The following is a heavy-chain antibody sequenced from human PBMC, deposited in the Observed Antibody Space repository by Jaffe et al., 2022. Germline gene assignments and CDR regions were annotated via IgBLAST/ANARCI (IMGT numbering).Heavy chain of an antibody. CDR1: GGSFSGYY. CDR3: AREGTQLWLQRRARPFDY. CDR2: INHSGST. J-gene: IGHJ4*02. D-gene: IGHD5-18*01. V-gene: IGHV4-34*01. Sequence: QVQLQQWGAGLLKPSETLSLTCAVYGGSFSGYYWSWIRQPPGKGLEWIGEINHSGSTNYNPSLKSRVTISVDTSKNQFSLKLSSVTAADTAVYYCAREGTQLWLQRRARPFDYWGQGTLVTVSS.